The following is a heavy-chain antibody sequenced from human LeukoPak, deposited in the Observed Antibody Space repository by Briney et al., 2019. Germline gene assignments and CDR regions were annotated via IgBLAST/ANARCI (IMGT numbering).Heavy chain of an antibody. D-gene: IGHD7-27*01. J-gene: IGHJ6*03. CDR2: IYYSGST. CDR1: GGSISSYY. Sequence: PSETLSLTCTVSGGSISSYYWSWIRQPPGKGLEWIGYIYYSGSTNYNPSLKSRVTISVDTSKNQFSLKLSSVTAADTAVYYCARHVRDTNWGRYYYYYYMDVWGKGTTVTVSS. CDR3: ARHVRDTNWGRYYYYYYMDV. V-gene: IGHV4-59*08.